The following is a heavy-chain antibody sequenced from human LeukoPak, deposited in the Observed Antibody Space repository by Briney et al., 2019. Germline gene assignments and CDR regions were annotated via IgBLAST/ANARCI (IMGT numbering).Heavy chain of an antibody. J-gene: IGHJ4*02. V-gene: IGHV1-2*02. CDR3: ARLEPSLRGSTFDY. CDR2: INLNSRGT. CDR1: GYTFTDYY. Sequence: GASVKVSCKASGYTFTDYYMHWVRQAPGQGLEWMGWINLNSRGTNYAQKFQGRVTMTRDMPTSTVYMELSSLRSEDTAVYYCARLEPSLRGSTFDYWGQGTLVTVSS. D-gene: IGHD5/OR15-5a*01.